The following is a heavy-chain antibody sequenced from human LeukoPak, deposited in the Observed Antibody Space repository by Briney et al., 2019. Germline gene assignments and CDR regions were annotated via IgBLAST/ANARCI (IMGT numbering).Heavy chain of an antibody. CDR3: AGAAGYDIFYD. CDR2: IYYSGST. V-gene: IGHV4-59*01. D-gene: IGHD3-9*01. Sequence: SETLSLTCTVSGGSISTYYWSWIRQPPGKGLEWIGYIYYSGSTNYNPSLKSRVTMSVDTSKNHFSLRLSSVTAADTAVYYCAGAAGYDIFYDWGQGTLVTVSS. CDR1: GGSISTYY. J-gene: IGHJ4*02.